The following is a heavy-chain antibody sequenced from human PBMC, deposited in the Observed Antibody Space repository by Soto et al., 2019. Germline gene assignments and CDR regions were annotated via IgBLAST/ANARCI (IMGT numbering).Heavy chain of an antibody. Sequence: QVQLQQSGPGLVKPSQTLSLTCVISGDSVSSNSVGWHWIRQSTSRGPEWLGRTYYRSKWYNDYSLSVKSRIIINSDTSKNQFSLHLHSVTPDDTAVYYCTTNRNWANGYWGQGTLVTASS. CDR1: GDSVSSNSVG. D-gene: IGHD1-7*01. CDR2: TYYRSKWYN. V-gene: IGHV6-1*01. CDR3: TTNRNWANGY. J-gene: IGHJ4*02.